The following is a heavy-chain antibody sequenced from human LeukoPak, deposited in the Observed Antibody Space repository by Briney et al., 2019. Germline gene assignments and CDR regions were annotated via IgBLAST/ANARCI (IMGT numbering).Heavy chain of an antibody. J-gene: IGHJ4*02. D-gene: IGHD1-26*01. Sequence: GGSLTLSCAASGFNFSSYAMIWVRQAPGKGLDWVAAISRSGGSTYYADSVKGRFTISRDNAKNTLYLQMNSLRADDTAVYYFAKDVVEAIIDFDYWGEGTLVTVSS. CDR1: GFNFSSYA. V-gene: IGHV3-23*01. CDR2: ISRSGGST. CDR3: AKDVVEAIIDFDY.